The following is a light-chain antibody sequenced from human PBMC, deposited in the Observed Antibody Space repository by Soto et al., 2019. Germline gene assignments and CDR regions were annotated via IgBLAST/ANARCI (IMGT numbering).Light chain of an antibody. Sequence: VLPQSPDTLSLSPGDRATLSCRASQSVRCTFLAWYQQKPVQAPRLLIYGASNRAAGIPERFSGSASGTEFTLTISRLEPDDSAVYYCQQYHDSPMNTFGQGTKLQIK. J-gene: IGKJ2*01. CDR3: QQYHDSPMNT. V-gene: IGKV3-20*01. CDR1: QSVRCTF. CDR2: GAS.